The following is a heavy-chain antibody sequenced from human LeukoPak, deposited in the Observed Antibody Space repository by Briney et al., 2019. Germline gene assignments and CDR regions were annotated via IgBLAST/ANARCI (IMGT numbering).Heavy chain of an antibody. CDR2: IIPIFGTA. V-gene: IGHV1-69*01. J-gene: IGHJ3*02. Sequence: SVKVSCKASGGTFSNYVISWVRQAPGQGLEWMGGIIPIFGTANYAQKFQGRVTITADESTSTAYMELSSLRSEDTAVYYCARDEGYYYDSTRGAFDIWGQGTMVTVSS. D-gene: IGHD3-22*01. CDR1: GGTFSNYV. CDR3: ARDEGYYYDSTRGAFDI.